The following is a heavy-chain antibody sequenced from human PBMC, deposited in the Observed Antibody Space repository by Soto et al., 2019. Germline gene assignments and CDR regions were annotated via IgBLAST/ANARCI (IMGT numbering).Heavy chain of an antibody. J-gene: IGHJ6*02. CDR2: IKSKSDGGTT. CDR1: GITFSKAW. CDR3: TTNFYSDYGMDV. D-gene: IGHD4-4*01. V-gene: IGHV3-15*01. Sequence: EVQLVESGGGLVKPGGSLRLSCAASGITFSKAWMNWVRQSTGKGLEWVGRIKSKSDGGTTDYAAPVKGRFTISRDDSNNTLCLQMDSLKTEDTAVYYCTTNFYSDYGMDVWGQGTSVTVSS.